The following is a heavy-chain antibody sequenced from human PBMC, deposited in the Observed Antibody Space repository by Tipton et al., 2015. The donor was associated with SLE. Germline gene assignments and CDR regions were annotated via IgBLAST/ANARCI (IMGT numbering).Heavy chain of an antibody. D-gene: IGHD3/OR15-3a*01. J-gene: IGHJ6*03. CDR2: INHSGGT. Sequence: LRLSCAVYGGSFSGYYWSWIRQPPGKGLEWIGKINHSGGTNYNPSLKSRVTISVDTSKNQFSLKLSSVTAADTAVYYCARAPGLDRDYYYYYYMDVWGKGTTVTVSS. CDR1: GGSFSGYY. V-gene: IGHV4-34*01. CDR3: ARAPGLDRDYYYYYYMDV.